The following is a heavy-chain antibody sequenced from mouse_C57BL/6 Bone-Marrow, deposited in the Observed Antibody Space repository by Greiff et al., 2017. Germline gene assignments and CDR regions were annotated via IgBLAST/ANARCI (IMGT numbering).Heavy chain of an antibody. V-gene: IGHV14-4*01. Sequence: EVQLQQSRAELVRPGASVKLSCTASGFNIKDDYMHWVKQRPEQGLEWIGWIDPENGDTEYASKFQGKATITADTSSNTAYLQLSSLTSEDTAVYYCTIFYGSSFYYFDYWGQGTTLTVSS. CDR1: GFNIKDDY. CDR3: TIFYGSSFYYFDY. J-gene: IGHJ2*01. D-gene: IGHD1-1*01. CDR2: IDPENGDT.